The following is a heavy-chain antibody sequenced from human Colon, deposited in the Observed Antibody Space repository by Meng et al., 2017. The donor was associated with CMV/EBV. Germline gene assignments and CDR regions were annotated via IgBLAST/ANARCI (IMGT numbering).Heavy chain of an antibody. D-gene: IGHD6-6*01. CDR3: ARFDMGDSSSSPYYYYGMDV. J-gene: IGHJ6*02. V-gene: IGHV1-8*01. CDR2: MNPNSGNT. CDR1: GYPFTSYD. Sequence: ASVKVACKASGYPFTSYDINWVRQATGQGLEWMGWMNPNSGNTGYAQKFQGRVTMTRNTSISTAYMELSSLRSEDTAVYYCARFDMGDSSSSPYYYYGMDVWGQGTTVTVSS.